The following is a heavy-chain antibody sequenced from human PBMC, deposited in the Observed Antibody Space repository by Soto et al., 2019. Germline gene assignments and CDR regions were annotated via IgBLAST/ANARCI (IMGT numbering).Heavy chain of an antibody. CDR2: IIPIYGTA. J-gene: IGHJ6*03. CDR1: GGTFSSYA. D-gene: IGHD6-6*01. CDR3: ARDAPFEYSSSAGGYYYYYMDV. Sequence: GASVKVSCKASGGTFSSYAISWVRQAPGQGLEWMGGIIPIYGTANYAQKFQGRVTITTDESTSTAYMELRSLRSDDTAVYYCARDAPFEYSSSAGGYYYYYMDVWGKGTTVTVSS. V-gene: IGHV1-69*05.